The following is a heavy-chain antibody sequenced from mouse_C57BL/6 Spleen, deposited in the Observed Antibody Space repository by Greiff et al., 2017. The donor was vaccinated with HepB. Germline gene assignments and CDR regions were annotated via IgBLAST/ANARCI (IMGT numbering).Heavy chain of an antibody. D-gene: IGHD1-1*01. V-gene: IGHV6-3*01. CDR3: TRYGSSLYWYFDV. Sequence: ESGGGLVQPGGSMKLSCVASGFTFSNYWMNWVRQSPEKGLEWVAQIRLKSDNYATHYAESVKGRFTISRDDSKSSVYLQMNNLRAEDTGIYYCTRYGSSLYWYFDVWGTGTTVTVSS. CDR2: IRLKSDNYAT. J-gene: IGHJ1*03. CDR1: GFTFSNYW.